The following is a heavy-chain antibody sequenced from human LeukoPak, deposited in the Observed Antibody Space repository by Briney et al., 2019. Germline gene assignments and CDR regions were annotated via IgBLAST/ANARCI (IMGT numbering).Heavy chain of an antibody. CDR2: IYYSGST. Sequence: SETLSLTCTVSGGSISSYYWSWIRQPPGKGLEWIGYIYYSGSTNYNPSLKSRVTISVDTSKNQFSLKLSSVTAADTAVYYCASNIGRTGNYFDYWGQGTLVTVSS. D-gene: IGHD7-27*01. J-gene: IGHJ4*02. CDR1: GGSISSYY. CDR3: ASNIGRTGNYFDY. V-gene: IGHV4-59*01.